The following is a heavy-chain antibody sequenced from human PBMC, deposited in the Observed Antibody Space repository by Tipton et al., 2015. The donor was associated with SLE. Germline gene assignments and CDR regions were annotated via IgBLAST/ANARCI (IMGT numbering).Heavy chain of an antibody. CDR1: GGSIRSGGFF. CDR2: IYDSETT. CDR3: ARDIGTMAQGIIDDAFDI. J-gene: IGHJ3*02. V-gene: IGHV4-31*03. D-gene: IGHD3-10*01. Sequence: TLSLTCTVSGGSIRSGGFFWSWIRQHPGKGLEWIGYIYDSETTYYNPSLKSRVTISVGPSKNQFSLKLNSVTAADTAVYYCARDIGTMAQGIIDDAFDIWGQGTEVTVSS.